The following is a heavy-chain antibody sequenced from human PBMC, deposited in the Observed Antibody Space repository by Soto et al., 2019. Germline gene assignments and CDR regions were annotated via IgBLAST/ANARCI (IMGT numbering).Heavy chain of an antibody. CDR1: GFTFSPYS. Sequence: GSLRLSCAVSGFTFSPYSMNWVRQAPGKGLEWISYISSGGDTIYYADSVRGRFTVSRDNTKNPLYLQMDSLRDEDTAVYYCARDRSTIYGVVTPIDYWGQGTLVTVSS. CDR2: ISSGGDTI. J-gene: IGHJ4*02. V-gene: IGHV3-48*02. D-gene: IGHD3-3*01. CDR3: ARDRSTIYGVVTPIDY.